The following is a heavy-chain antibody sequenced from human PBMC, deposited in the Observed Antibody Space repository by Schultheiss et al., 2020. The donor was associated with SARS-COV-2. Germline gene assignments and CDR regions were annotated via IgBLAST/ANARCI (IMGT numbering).Heavy chain of an antibody. CDR3: ARYSSGWYLFFDY. CDR1: GGSISSYY. D-gene: IGHD6-19*01. CDR2: IYHSGST. Sequence: SETLSLTCTVSGGSISSYYWSWIRQPPGKGLEWIGEIYHSGSTNYNPSLKSRVTISVDKSKNQFSLKLSSVTAADTAVYYCARYSSGWYLFFDYWGQGTLVTVSS. V-gene: IGHV4-59*12. J-gene: IGHJ4*02.